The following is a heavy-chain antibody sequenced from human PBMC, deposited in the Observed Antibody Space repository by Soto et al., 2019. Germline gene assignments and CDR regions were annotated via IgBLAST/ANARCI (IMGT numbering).Heavy chain of an antibody. D-gene: IGHD6-19*01. Sequence: SETLSLTCTVSGGSISSGGYYWSWIRQHPGKGLEWIGYIYYSGSTYYNPSLKSRVTISVDTSKNQFSLKLSSVTAADTAVYYCARATVAHHYSGMDVWGQGTTVTVSS. V-gene: IGHV4-31*03. CDR2: IYYSGST. CDR3: ARATVAHHYSGMDV. J-gene: IGHJ6*02. CDR1: GGSISSGGYY.